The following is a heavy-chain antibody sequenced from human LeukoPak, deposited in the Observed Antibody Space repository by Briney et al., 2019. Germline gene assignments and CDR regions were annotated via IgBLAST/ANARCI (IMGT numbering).Heavy chain of an antibody. D-gene: IGHD3-22*01. J-gene: IGHJ6*03. CDR1: GFTFGTFW. CDR2: INWNGGSR. CDR3: ARQITMIVVVIPTVYMDV. Sequence: GGSLRLSCEASGFTFGTFWMSWVRQAPGKGLEGVSSINWNGGSRGYADSVKGRFTISRDNAENSLYLQMNSLRAEDTALYYCARQITMIVVVIPTVYMDVWGKGTTVTVSS. V-gene: IGHV3-20*04.